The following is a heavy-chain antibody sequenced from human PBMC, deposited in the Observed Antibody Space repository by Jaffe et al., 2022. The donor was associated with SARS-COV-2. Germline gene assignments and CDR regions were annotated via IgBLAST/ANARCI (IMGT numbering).Heavy chain of an antibody. D-gene: IGHD3-3*01. CDR2: TYYRSKWYN. V-gene: IGHV6-1*01. CDR3: ARDSRWEESYYDFLPGGYYGMDV. J-gene: IGHJ6*02. CDR1: GDSVSSNSAA. Sequence: QVQLQQSGPGLVKPSQTLSLTCAISGDSVSSNSAAWNWIRQSPSRGLEWLGRTYYRSKWYNDYAVSVKSRITINPDTSKNQFSLQLNSVTPEDTAVYYCARDSRWEESYYDFLPGGYYGMDVWGQGTTVTVSS.